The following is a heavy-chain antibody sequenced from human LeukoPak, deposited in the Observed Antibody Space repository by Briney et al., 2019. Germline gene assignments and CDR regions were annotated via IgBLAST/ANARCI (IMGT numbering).Heavy chain of an antibody. CDR3: ARVLRYDFWSAYYFDY. V-gene: IGHV1-18*01. CDR2: ISTYNGNT. J-gene: IGHJ4*02. CDR1: GYTFNSYD. Sequence: ASVKVSCKASGYTFNSYDISWVRQAPGQGLEWRAWISTYNGNTNYAQKVQGRATMTTDTSTSTAYMELRSLRSDDTAVYYCARVLRYDFWSAYYFDYWGQGTLVTVSS. D-gene: IGHD3-3*01.